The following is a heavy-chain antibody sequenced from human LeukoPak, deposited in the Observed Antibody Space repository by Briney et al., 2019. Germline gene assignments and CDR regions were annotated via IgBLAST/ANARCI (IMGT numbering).Heavy chain of an antibody. J-gene: IGHJ3*02. CDR3: ARDWVPPSDAFDI. V-gene: IGHV3-7*04. CDR1: GFTFSSYW. CDR2: IKQDGSEK. Sequence: GGSLRLSCAASGFTFSSYWMSWVRQAPGKGLEWVANIKQDGSEKYYVDSVKGRFTISRDNAKNSLYLQMNSLRAEDTAVYYCARDWVPPSDAFDIWGQGTMVTVSS. D-gene: IGHD1-1*01.